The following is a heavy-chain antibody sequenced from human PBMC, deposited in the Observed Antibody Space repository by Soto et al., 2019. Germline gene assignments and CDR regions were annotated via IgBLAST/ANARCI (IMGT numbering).Heavy chain of an antibody. J-gene: IGHJ3*02. D-gene: IGHD3-22*01. V-gene: IGHV1-58*01. Sequence: SVKVSCKASGFTFTSSAVQWVRQARGQRLEWIGWIVVGSGNTNYAQKFQERVTITRDMSTGTAYMELSSLRSEDTAVYYCASVPFLYYYDSSGYYYYGDAFDIWGQGALVTVSS. CDR1: GFTFTSSA. CDR2: IVVGSGNT. CDR3: ASVPFLYYYDSSGYYYYGDAFDI.